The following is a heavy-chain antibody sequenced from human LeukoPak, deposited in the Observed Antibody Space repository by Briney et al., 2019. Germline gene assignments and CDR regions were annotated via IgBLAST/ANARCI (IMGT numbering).Heavy chain of an antibody. CDR3: ARDIEGAAKDWFDP. V-gene: IGHV4-61*01. D-gene: IGHD5-18*01. J-gene: IGHJ5*02. CDR1: GGSVCSGSYY. CDR2: IYYSGST. Sequence: SETLSLTCTVSGGSVCSGSYYWSWIRQPPGKGLEWIGYIYYSGSTNYNPSLKSRVTISVDTSKNQFSLKLSSVTAADTAVYYCARDIEGAAKDWFDPWGQGTLVTVSS.